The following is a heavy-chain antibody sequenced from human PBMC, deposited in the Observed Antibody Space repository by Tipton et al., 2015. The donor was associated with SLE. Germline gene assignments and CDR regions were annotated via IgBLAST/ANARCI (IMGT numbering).Heavy chain of an antibody. V-gene: IGHV1-18*01. CDR1: GYTFIHKG. J-gene: IGHJ4*02. CDR3: ARVVVGAFDY. CDR2: ISVYNGYT. Sequence: GEVKKPGASVKVSCKASGYTFIHKGISWVRQAPGQGLEFMGWISVYNGYTNYAQKFQGRVTLTTDTSMSTAYMELRSLRSDDTAVYYCARVVVGAFDYWGQGTLVTVSS. D-gene: IGHD2-15*01.